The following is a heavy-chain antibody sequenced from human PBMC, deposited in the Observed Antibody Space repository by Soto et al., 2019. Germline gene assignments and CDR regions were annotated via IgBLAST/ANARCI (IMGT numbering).Heavy chain of an antibody. J-gene: IGHJ4*02. CDR1: GYTFTSYA. Sequence: ASVKVSCKASGYTFTSYAMHWVRQAPGQRLEWMGWINAGNGNTKYSQKFQGRVTITRDTSASTAYMELSSLRSEDTAVYYCARSLAARPWDLDYWGQGTLVTVSS. CDR3: ARSLAARPWDLDY. D-gene: IGHD6-6*01. V-gene: IGHV1-3*01. CDR2: INAGNGNT.